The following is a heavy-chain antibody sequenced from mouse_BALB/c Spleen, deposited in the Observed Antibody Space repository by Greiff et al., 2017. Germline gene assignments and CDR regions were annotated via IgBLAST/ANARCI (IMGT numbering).Heavy chain of an antibody. J-gene: IGHJ4*01. CDR3: AREAIYYGNAMDY. CDR2: IWAGGST. CDR1: GFSLPSYG. D-gene: IGHD2-1*01. V-gene: IGHV2-9*02. Sequence: VKLMESGPGLVAPSQSLSITCTVSGFSLPSYGVPWVRQPPGKGLEWLGVIWAGGSTNYNSALMSRLSISKDNSKSQVFLKMNSLQTDDTAMYYCAREAIYYGNAMDYWGQGTSVTVSS.